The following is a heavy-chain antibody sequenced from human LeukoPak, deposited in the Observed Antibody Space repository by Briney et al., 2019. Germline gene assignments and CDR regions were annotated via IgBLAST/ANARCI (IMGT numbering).Heavy chain of an antibody. D-gene: IGHD5-24*01. V-gene: IGHV1-69*05. CDR3: ARWLQFGAEGWFDP. Sequence: SVKVSCKASGGTFSSYAISWVRQAPGQGLEWMGRIIPIFGTASYAQKFQGRVTITTDESTSTAYMELSSLRSEDTAVYYCARWLQFGAEGWFDPWGQGTLVTVSS. J-gene: IGHJ5*02. CDR2: IIPIFGTA. CDR1: GGTFSSYA.